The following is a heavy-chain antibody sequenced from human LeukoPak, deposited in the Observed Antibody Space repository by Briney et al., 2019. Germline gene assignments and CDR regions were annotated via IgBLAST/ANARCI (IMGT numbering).Heavy chain of an antibody. CDR3: AKVPHTNHDNLFDY. V-gene: IGHV3-48*01. Sequence: GGSLRPSCTSSGFTFGDYAMNWLRQAPGKGLEWLSFITGSSDIILYADSVKGRFTISRDNAKNSLYLQMNSLRAEDTALYYCAKVPHTNHDNLFDYWGQGTLVTVSS. CDR2: ITGSSDII. CDR1: GFTFGDYA. D-gene: IGHD2-8*01. J-gene: IGHJ4*02.